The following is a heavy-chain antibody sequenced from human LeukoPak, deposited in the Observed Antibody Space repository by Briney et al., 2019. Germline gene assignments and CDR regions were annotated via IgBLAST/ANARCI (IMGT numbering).Heavy chain of an antibody. V-gene: IGHV3-21*01. CDR3: SIRGGSGWSRHY. D-gene: IGHD6-19*01. Sequence: GGSLRLSCAASGFTFSSYSMNWVRQAPGKGLGWVSSISSSSYIYYADSVKGRFTISRDNAKNSLYLQMNSLRAGDTACDYWSIRGGSGWSRHYWGQGTLVTVSS. CDR1: GFTFSSYS. CDR2: ISSSSYI. J-gene: IGHJ4*02.